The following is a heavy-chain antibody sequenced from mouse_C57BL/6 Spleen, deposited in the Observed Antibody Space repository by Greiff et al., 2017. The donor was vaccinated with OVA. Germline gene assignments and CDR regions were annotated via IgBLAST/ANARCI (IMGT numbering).Heavy chain of an antibody. CDR2: ISYDGSN. CDR3: ARGGDSNWFAY. D-gene: IGHD2-5*01. V-gene: IGHV3-6*01. Sequence: DVQLQESGPGLVKPSQSLSLTCSVTGYSITSGYYWNWIRQFPGNKLEWMGYISYDGSNNYNPSLKNRISITRDTSKNQFFLKLNSVTTEDTATYYCARGGDSNWFAYWGQGTLVTVSA. J-gene: IGHJ3*01. CDR1: GYSITSGYY.